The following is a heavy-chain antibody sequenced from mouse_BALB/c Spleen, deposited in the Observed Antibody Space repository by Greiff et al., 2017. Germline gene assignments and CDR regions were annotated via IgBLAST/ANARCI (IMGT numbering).Heavy chain of an antibody. CDR2: ISTYYGDA. CDR1: GYTFTDYA. Sequence: VKLVESGAELVRPGVSVKISCKGSGYTFTDYAMHWVKQSHAKSLEWIGVISTYYGDASYNQKFKGKATMTVDKSSSTAYMELARLTSEDSAIYYCARETTATRAMDYWGQGTSVTVSS. V-gene: IGHV1S137*01. CDR3: ARETTATRAMDY. J-gene: IGHJ4*01. D-gene: IGHD1-2*01.